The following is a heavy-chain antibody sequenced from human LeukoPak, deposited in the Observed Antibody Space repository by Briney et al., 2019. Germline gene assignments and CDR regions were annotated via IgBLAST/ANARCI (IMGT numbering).Heavy chain of an antibody. J-gene: IGHJ3*02. D-gene: IGHD3-22*01. CDR3: ARVGPNYYDSSGYDYDAFDI. V-gene: IGHV3-7*01. CDR2: IKQDGSEK. Sequence: GGSLRLSCAASGSTFSSYWMSWVRQAPGKGLEWVANIKQDGSEKYYVDSVKGRFTISRDNAKNSLYLQMNSLRAEDTAVYYCARVGPNYYDSSGYDYDAFDIWGQGTMVTVSS. CDR1: GSTFSSYW.